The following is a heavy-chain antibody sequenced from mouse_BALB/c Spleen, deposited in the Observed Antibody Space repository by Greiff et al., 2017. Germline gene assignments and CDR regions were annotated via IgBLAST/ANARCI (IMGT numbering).Heavy chain of an antibody. CDR1: GYSITSGYY. V-gene: IGHV3-6*02. D-gene: IGHD2-4*01. Sequence: ESGPGLVKPSQSLSLTCSVTGYSITSGYYWNWIRQFPGNKLEWMGYISYDGSNNYNPSLKNRISITRDTSKNQFFLKLNSVTTEDTATYYCALIYYDYDDAMDDWGQGTSVTVSS. CDR3: ALIYYDYDDAMDD. J-gene: IGHJ4*01. CDR2: ISYDGSN.